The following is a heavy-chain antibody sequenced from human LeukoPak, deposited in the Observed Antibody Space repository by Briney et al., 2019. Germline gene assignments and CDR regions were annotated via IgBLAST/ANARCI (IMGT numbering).Heavy chain of an antibody. CDR3: ARDDYRGVTNFDP. V-gene: IGHV4-59*01. CDR1: GGSISPYF. CDR2: ISYTGST. Sequence: SETLSLTCTVSGGSISPYFWSWMRQTPGKGLEWIGYISYTGSTNYNPALKSRVTISVDTSKNQFLLQLTSVTAADTAVYYCARDDYRGVTNFDPWGQGTLVTVSS. D-gene: IGHD3-10*01. J-gene: IGHJ5*02.